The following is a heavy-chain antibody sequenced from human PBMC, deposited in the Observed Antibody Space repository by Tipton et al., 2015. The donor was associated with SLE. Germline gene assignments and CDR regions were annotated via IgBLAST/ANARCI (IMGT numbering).Heavy chain of an antibody. J-gene: IGHJ4*02. V-gene: IGHV3-7*01. CDR3: ARDLFDY. Sequence: EASIFSLTDFWMTWVRQAPGKGLEWVATIKGDGSETFYVGSVKGRFSISRDKSANALYLQMNSLRGEDTAVYYCARDLFDYWGQGILVTVSS. CDR1: IFSLTDFW. CDR2: IKGDGSET.